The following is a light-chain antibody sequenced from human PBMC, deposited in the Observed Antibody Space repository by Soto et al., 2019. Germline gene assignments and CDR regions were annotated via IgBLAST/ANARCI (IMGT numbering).Light chain of an antibody. Sequence: EIVLTQSPGTLSLSPGERATLSCRASQSVSSSYLAWYQQKPGQATRLLIYGASNRATAIPDRFSGSGSGTDFTLTISRLEPEDFAVYYCQQSDDSPGTFGQGTKVDNK. V-gene: IGKV3-20*01. J-gene: IGKJ1*01. CDR3: QQSDDSPGT. CDR2: GAS. CDR1: QSVSSSY.